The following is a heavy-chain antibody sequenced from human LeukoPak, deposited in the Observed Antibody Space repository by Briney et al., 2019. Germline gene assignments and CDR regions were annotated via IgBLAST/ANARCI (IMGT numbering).Heavy chain of an antibody. Sequence: GGSLRLSCAASEFTFRNYWMSWVRQVPGKGPEWVANIRQDGNEFYYVDSVKGRFTISRDNAKNSLYLQMSSLTAEDTALYYCARDQGYDGRGNYYPYHFDCWGQGTLVTVSS. CDR3: ARDQGYDGRGNYYPYHFDC. CDR1: EFTFRNYW. J-gene: IGHJ4*02. D-gene: IGHD3-22*01. CDR2: IRQDGNEF. V-gene: IGHV3-7*01.